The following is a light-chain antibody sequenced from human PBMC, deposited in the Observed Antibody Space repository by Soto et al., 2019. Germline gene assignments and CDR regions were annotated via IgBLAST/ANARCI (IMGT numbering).Light chain of an antibody. Sequence: EMVLTQSPDTLSLSPGERATLSCRASQSVSSSYLAWYQQKPGQAPRLFIYGASTRATGIPDRFSGSGSGTDFTLTISRLEPEDFAVYYCQQYGSSPPLTFGGGTKVEIK. CDR3: QQYGSSPPLT. CDR2: GAS. J-gene: IGKJ4*01. CDR1: QSVSSSY. V-gene: IGKV3-20*01.